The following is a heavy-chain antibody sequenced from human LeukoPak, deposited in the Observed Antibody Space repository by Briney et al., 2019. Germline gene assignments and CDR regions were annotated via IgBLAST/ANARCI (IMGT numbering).Heavy chain of an antibody. CDR1: GVSISSGGYY. CDR2: IYHSGNT. V-gene: IGHV4-31*03. D-gene: IGHD1-1*01. Sequence: SQTLSLTCTVSGVSISSGGYYWTWIRQRPGEALEWIGYIYHSGNTYYNPSLMGRIVLSVDTSKSQFSLKVTSVTAADTALYYCARVRKLPLEWDLIDFWGQGTLVTVSS. CDR3: ARVRKLPLEWDLIDF. J-gene: IGHJ4*02.